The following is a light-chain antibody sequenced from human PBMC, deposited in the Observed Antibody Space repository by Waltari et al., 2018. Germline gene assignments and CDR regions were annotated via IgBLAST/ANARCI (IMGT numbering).Light chain of an antibody. V-gene: IGKV1-39*01. J-gene: IGKJ2*01. CDR2: GVS. CDR1: QTISNH. Sequence: DIQMTQSPSSLSASVGDRVTITCRASQTISNHLNWYQHKQGQAPRRLIFGVSSLRGGVPSRFRGSGSETDFTLTISGLQPEDLATYYCQHSDGPSPFGQGTKLEIK. CDR3: QHSDGPSP.